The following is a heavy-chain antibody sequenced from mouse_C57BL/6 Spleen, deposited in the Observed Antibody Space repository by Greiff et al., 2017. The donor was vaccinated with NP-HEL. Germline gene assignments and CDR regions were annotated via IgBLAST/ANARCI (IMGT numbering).Heavy chain of an antibody. D-gene: IGHD1-1*01. CDR3: TSHITTVVATRFAY. Sequence: EVKLEESGGGLVQPGGSMKLSCVASGFTFSNYWMNWVRQSPEKGLEWVAQIRLKSDNYATHYAESVKGRFTISRDDSKSSVYLQMNNLRAEDTGIYYCTSHITTVVATRFAYWGQGTLVTVSA. CDR2: IRLKSDNYAT. CDR1: GFTFSNYW. J-gene: IGHJ3*01. V-gene: IGHV6-3*01.